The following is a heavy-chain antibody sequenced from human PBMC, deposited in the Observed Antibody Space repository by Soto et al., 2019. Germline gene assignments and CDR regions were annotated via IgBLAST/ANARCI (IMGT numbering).Heavy chain of an antibody. CDR1: GYSFTSYW. CDR3: ARRARPGIAVAGNFDY. D-gene: IGHD6-19*01. CDR2: IYPGDSDT. Sequence: EVQLVQSGAEVKKPGESLQISCKGSGYSFTSYWIGWVRQMPGKGLEWMGIIYPGDSDTRYSPSLQGQVTISADKSISTAYLQWSSLKASDTAMYYCARRARPGIAVAGNFDYWGQGTLVTVSS. V-gene: IGHV5-51*03. J-gene: IGHJ4*02.